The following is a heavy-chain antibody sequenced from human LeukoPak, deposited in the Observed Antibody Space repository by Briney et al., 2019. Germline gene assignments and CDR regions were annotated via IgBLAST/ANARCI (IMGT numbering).Heavy chain of an antibody. CDR2: ISSSSSYI. V-gene: IGHV3-21*01. CDR1: GFTFSSYS. Sequence: PGGSLRLSCAASGFTFSSYSMNWVRQAPGKGLEWVSSISSSSSYIYYADSVKGRFTISRDNAKNSLYLQMNSLRAEDTAVYYCARDLAVAGGWFDPWGQGTLVTVSS. CDR3: ARDLAVAGGWFDP. D-gene: IGHD6-19*01. J-gene: IGHJ5*02.